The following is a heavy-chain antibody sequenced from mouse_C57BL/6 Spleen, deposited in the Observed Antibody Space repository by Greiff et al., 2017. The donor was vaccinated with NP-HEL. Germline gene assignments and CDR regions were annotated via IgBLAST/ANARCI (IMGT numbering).Heavy chain of an antibody. V-gene: IGHV1-7*01. CDR3: AREGDGNHAMDY. CDR1: GYTFTSYW. Sequence: VQLHQSGAELAKPGASVQLSCKASGYTFTSYWMHWVKQRPGLGLEWIGYINPSSGYTKYNQKFKDKATLTADKSSSPAYMQLSRLTYEESAVYYCAREGDGNHAMDYWGQGTSVTVSS. CDR2: INPSSGYT. D-gene: IGHD2-1*01. J-gene: IGHJ4*01.